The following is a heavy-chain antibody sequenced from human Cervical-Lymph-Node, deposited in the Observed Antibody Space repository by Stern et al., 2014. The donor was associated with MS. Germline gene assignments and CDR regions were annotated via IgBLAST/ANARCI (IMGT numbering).Heavy chain of an antibody. V-gene: IGHV1-8*01. D-gene: IGHD3-10*01. CDR3: ATRYGSGTYSSYSGLDV. J-gene: IGHJ6*02. CDR1: GYTFTNFD. Sequence: QMQLVQSGAEVKKPGASVKVSCRASGYTFTNFDINWVRQAPGQGLEWMGWMNPYSGNTGYAQNFQGRVTMTRDTSIRTAYMELHSLRSEDTAVYFCATRYGSGTYSSYSGLDVWGQGTTVTVSS. CDR2: MNPYSGNT.